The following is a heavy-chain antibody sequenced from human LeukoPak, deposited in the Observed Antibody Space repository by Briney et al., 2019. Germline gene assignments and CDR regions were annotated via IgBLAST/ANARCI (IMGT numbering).Heavy chain of an antibody. Sequence: ASVKVSCKASGYTFTSYYMHWVRQAPGQGLEWMGIINPSGGSTSYAQKFQGRVTMTRDTSTSTVYMELSSLRSEDTAVYYCARAGRKTTPTSHFDYWGRGTLVTVSS. CDR3: ARAGRKTTPTSHFDY. V-gene: IGHV1-46*01. CDR2: INPSGGST. CDR1: GYTFTSYY. J-gene: IGHJ4*02. D-gene: IGHD2/OR15-2a*01.